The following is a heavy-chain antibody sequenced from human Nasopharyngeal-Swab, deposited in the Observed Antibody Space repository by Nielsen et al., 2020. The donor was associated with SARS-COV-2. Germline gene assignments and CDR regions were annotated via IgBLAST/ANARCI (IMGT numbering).Heavy chain of an antibody. CDR1: GFTLSSFW. CDR2: IKQDGSEK. J-gene: IGHJ2*01. Sequence: GESLKISCAVSGFTLSSFWMTWVRQAPGKGLEWVANIKQDGSEKYYVDSVKGRFTISRDNAKNSLYLQMNSLRAEDTAVYYCARLSGSSWDFDLWGRGTLVTVSS. D-gene: IGHD6-13*01. V-gene: IGHV3-7*01. CDR3: ARLSGSSWDFDL.